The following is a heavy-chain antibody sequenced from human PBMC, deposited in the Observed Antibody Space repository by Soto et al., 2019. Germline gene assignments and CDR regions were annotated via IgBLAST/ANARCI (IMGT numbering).Heavy chain of an antibody. Sequence: QVHLVQSGAEVKKPGASVKVSCRASGYTFTSYVISWARQAPGQGPEWMGWISAYNGNTNFAQRLQGRVTMTTDTSTSTAYMELRSLRSDDTAVYYCARVVATVAGPYGMDVWGQGTTVTVSS. J-gene: IGHJ6*02. CDR3: ARVVATVAGPYGMDV. CDR1: GYTFTSYV. V-gene: IGHV1-18*01. D-gene: IGHD6-19*01. CDR2: ISAYNGNT.